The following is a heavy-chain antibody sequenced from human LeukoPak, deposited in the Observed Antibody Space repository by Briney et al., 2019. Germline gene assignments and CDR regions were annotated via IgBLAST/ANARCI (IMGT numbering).Heavy chain of an antibody. CDR2: ISGSGGDT. CDR1: GISLSSYG. CDR3: ARRGVVIQVILDGFHKESYYFDS. D-gene: IGHD2-15*01. J-gene: IGHJ4*02. V-gene: IGHV3-21*04. Sequence: NPGGSLRLSCAVSGISLSSYGMSWVRQAPGKGLEWVACISGSGGDTNYADSVKGRFTISRDNPENSLYLQMNRLRAEDTAVYFCARRGVVIQVILDGFHKESYYFDSWGQGTLVTVSS.